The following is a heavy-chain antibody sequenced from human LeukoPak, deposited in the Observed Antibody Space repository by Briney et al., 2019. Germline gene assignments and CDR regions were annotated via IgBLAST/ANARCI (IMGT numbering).Heavy chain of an antibody. CDR1: GYTFTGYY. J-gene: IGHJ6*03. Sequence: ASVKVSCKASGYTFTGYYMHWVRQAPGQGLEWMGWINPNSGGTNYAQKFQGRVTMTRGTSISTAYMELSRLRSDDTAVYYCARFLYYDILTGYYASIDYMDVWGKGTTVTVSS. CDR3: ARFLYYDILTGYYASIDYMDV. V-gene: IGHV1-2*02. CDR2: INPNSGGT. D-gene: IGHD3-9*01.